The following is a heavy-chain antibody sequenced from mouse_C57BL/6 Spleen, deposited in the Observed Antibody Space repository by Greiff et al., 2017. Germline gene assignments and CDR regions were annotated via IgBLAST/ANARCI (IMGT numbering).Heavy chain of an antibody. D-gene: IGHD3-3*01. CDR1: GYAFSSYW. J-gene: IGHJ4*01. CDR2: IYPGDGDT. Sequence: VQLQQSGAELVKPGASVKISCKASGYAFSSYWMNWVKQRPGKGLEWIGQIYPGDGDTNYNGKFKGKATLTADKSSSTAYMQLSSLTSEDSAVYFCARGGLGRDYAMDYWGQGTSVTVSS. V-gene: IGHV1-80*01. CDR3: ARGGLGRDYAMDY.